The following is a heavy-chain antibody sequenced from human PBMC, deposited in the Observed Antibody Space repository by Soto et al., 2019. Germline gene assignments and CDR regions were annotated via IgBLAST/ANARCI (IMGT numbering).Heavy chain of an antibody. Sequence: SETLSLTCTVSGDSIKHYYWSWIRQPPGKRLEWIGYIYYTGSTTYNPSLESRVTMSVDTSKNQFSLKLSSVNAADTAVYYCAKYRRTEEEGFTLDSWGRGTLVTVS. CDR3: AKYRRTEEEGFTLDS. J-gene: IGHJ4*02. V-gene: IGHV4-59*01. CDR1: GDSIKHYY. D-gene: IGHD2-2*01. CDR2: IYYTGST.